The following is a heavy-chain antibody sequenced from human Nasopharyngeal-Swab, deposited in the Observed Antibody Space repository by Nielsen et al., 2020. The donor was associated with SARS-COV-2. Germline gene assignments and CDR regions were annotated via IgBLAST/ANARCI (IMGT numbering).Heavy chain of an antibody. Sequence: GESLKISYAASGFTFSDYYMSWIRQAPGKGLEWVSYISSSSSYTNYADSVKGRFTISRDNAKNSLYLQMNSLRAEDTAVYYCARAALTVTYSFDYWGQGTLVTVSS. V-gene: IGHV3-11*05. J-gene: IGHJ4*02. CDR3: ARAALTVTYSFDY. CDR1: GFTFSDYY. CDR2: ISSSSSYT. D-gene: IGHD3-16*01.